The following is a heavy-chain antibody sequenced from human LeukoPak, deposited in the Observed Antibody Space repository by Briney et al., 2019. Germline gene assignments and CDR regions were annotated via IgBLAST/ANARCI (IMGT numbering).Heavy chain of an antibody. CDR2: ISAYNGNT. CDR3: ARERFDSGGIYRFPFDY. D-gene: IGHD2-15*01. J-gene: IGHJ4*02. Sequence: ASVKVSCKASGYTFTSYGISWVRQAPGQGLEWMGWISAYNGNTNYAQKLQGRVTMTTDTSSSTAYMELRSLTSDDTAVYYCARERFDSGGIYRFPFDYWGQGTLVTVSS. V-gene: IGHV1-18*01. CDR1: GYTFTSYG.